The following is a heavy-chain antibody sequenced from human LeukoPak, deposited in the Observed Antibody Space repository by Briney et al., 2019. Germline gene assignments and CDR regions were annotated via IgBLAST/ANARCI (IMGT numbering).Heavy chain of an antibody. J-gene: IGHJ4*02. CDR2: INLNSGAT. V-gene: IGHV1-2*02. CDR1: GFTFTDYY. CDR3: ARIRTCITTSCHFDY. Sequence: ASVKVSCKASGFTFTDYYMHWVRQAPGQGLGWMGWINLNSGATNSVQKFQGRVTMTRDTSISTAYMELSRLRSDDTAMYYCARIRTCITTSCHFDYWGQGTLVTVSS. D-gene: IGHD2-2*01.